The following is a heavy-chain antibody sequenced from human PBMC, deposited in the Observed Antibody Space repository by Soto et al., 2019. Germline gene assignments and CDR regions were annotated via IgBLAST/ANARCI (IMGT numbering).Heavy chain of an antibody. D-gene: IGHD4-17*01. CDR3: ARGDGYVDYYSDY. V-gene: IGHV1-69*13. J-gene: IGHJ4*02. Sequence: ASVKVSCKDSGGTFSSYAIRWVRQAPGQGLEWMGGIIPIFGTANYAQKFQGRVTITADESASTAYMELSSLRSEDTAVYYCARGDGYVDYYSDYWGQGPLVTVSS. CDR2: IIPIFGTA. CDR1: GGTFSSYA.